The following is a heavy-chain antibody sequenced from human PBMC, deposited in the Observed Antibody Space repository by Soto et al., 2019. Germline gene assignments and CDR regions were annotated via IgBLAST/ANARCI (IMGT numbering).Heavy chain of an antibody. CDR3: AKESAEIASVSYGMDV. J-gene: IGHJ6*02. D-gene: IGHD4-17*01. CDR2: ISGSGGST. V-gene: IGHV3-23*01. Sequence: PGGSLRLSCAASGFTFSSYAMSWVRQAPGKGLEWVSRISGSGGSTHYADSVKGRFTISRDNSKNTLYLHMSSLGAEDTAVYYCAKESAEIASVSYGMDVWGQGTTVTVSS. CDR1: GFTFSSYA.